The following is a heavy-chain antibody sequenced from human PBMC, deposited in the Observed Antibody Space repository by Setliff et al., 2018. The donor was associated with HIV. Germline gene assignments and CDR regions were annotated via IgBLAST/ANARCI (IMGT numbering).Heavy chain of an antibody. Sequence: ASVKVSCKASEFTYSDYYIHWVRQAPGQGLECMGWINPNTGGTVYAQKFQGRVIMTRDTSARTAHMELASLTSDDTGVYYRVRDRSDWLRGDFYMDVWGNGTTVTVSS. V-gene: IGHV1-2*02. D-gene: IGHD6-19*01. CDR3: VRDRSDWLRGDFYMDV. CDR1: EFTYSDYY. J-gene: IGHJ6*03. CDR2: INPNTGGT.